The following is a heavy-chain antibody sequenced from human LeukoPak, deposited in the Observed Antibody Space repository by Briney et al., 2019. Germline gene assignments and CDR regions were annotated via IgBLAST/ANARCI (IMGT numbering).Heavy chain of an antibody. V-gene: IGHV3-74*01. CDR3: ARAQRYSSSWYYFDY. J-gene: IGHJ4*02. Sequence: GGSLRLSCAASGFTFSSYWMHWVRQSPGKGLVWVSRINSDGSSTSYAASVKGRFTISRDNAKNTLYLQMNSLRAEDTAVYYCARAQRYSSSWYYFDYWGQGTLVTVSS. CDR2: INSDGSST. CDR1: GFTFSSYW. D-gene: IGHD6-13*01.